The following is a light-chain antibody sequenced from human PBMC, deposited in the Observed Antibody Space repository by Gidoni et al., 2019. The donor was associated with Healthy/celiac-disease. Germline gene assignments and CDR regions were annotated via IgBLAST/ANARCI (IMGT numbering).Light chain of an antibody. Sequence: SYVLPQPPSVSVAPGQTARLTCGGNNIGSKSVHWYQQKPGQAPVLVVYDDSDRPSGIPERCSGSNSGKTATLTISRVEAGDEADYYCQVWDSSSDHVVFGGGTKLTVL. V-gene: IGLV3-21*02. CDR2: DDS. J-gene: IGLJ2*01. CDR1: NIGSKS. CDR3: QVWDSSSDHVV.